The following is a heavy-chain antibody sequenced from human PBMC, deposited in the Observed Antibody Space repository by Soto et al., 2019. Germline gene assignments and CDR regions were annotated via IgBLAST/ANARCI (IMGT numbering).Heavy chain of an antibody. CDR2: MNPNSGNK. V-gene: IGHV1-8*01. D-gene: IGHD3-3*01. CDR3: ASGGWVRAYYDFWCGGYYYYYMDF. J-gene: IGHJ6*03. CDR1: GYTFTSYD. Sequence: ASVKVSCKASGYTFTSYDINWVRQATGQGLEWMGWMNPNSGNKGYAQKFQGRVTMTRNTSISTAYMELSSLRSEDTAVYYCASGGWVRAYYDFWCGGYYYYYMDFSGRGTTVTGS.